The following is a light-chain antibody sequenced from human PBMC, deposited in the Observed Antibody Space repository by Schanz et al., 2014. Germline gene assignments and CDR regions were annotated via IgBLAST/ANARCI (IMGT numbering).Light chain of an antibody. CDR2: EDT. V-gene: IGLV2-8*01. CDR1: TSDVGGYNY. CDR3: SSYAGSNNLV. Sequence: QSALTQPPSASGSPGQSVTISCTGTTSDVGGYNYVSWYQQHPGKAPKLMIYEDTKRPSGVSYRFSGSKSGYTASLTISGLQAEDEADYYCSSYAGSNNLVFGGGTKLTVL. J-gene: IGLJ2*01.